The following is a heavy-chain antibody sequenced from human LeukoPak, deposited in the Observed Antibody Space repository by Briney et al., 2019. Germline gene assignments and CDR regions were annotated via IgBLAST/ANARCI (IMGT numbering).Heavy chain of an antibody. D-gene: IGHD5-24*01. CDR1: GFTFSSYW. Sequence: GGSLRLSCAASGFTFSSYWMHWVRQAPGKGLVWVSRIHSDGSSTSYADSVKGRFTISRDNAKNTLYLQMNSLRAEDTAVYYCAREATNYYFDYWGQGTLVTVSS. CDR2: IHSDGSST. CDR3: AREATNYYFDY. J-gene: IGHJ4*02. V-gene: IGHV3-74*01.